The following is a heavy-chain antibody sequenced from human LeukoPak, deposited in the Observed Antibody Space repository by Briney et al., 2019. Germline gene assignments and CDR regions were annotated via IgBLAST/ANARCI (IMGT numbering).Heavy chain of an antibody. CDR2: ISSSSSYI. V-gene: IGHV3-21*01. D-gene: IGHD3-22*01. J-gene: IGHJ4*02. CDR3: AIPYDSSGYYSLDY. Sequence: PGGSLRLSCAASGFTFSSYSMNWVRQAPGKGLEWVSSISSSSSYIYYADSVKGRFTISGDNAKNSLYLQMNSLRAEDTAVYYCAIPYDSSGYYSLDYWGQGTLVTVSS. CDR1: GFTFSSYS.